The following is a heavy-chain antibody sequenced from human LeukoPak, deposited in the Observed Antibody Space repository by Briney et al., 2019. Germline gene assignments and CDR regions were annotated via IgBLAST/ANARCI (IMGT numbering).Heavy chain of an antibody. J-gene: IGHJ4*02. Sequence: SETLSLTCTVSGGSISSHYWSWIRQPPGKGLEWIGYIYYSGSTNYNPSLKSRVTISVDTSKNQFSLKLSSVTAADTAVYYCARETTAAAGMWFDYWGQGTLVTVSS. V-gene: IGHV4-59*11. CDR2: IYYSGST. D-gene: IGHD6-13*01. CDR1: GGSISSHY. CDR3: ARETTAAAGMWFDY.